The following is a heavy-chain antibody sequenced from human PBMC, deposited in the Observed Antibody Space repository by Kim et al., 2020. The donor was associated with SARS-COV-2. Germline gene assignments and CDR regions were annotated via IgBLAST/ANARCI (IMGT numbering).Heavy chain of an antibody. CDR1: GSTFSSYA. V-gene: IGHV3-23*01. CDR3: ANVDYGDYGRYDY. J-gene: IGHJ4*02. D-gene: IGHD4-17*01. Sequence: GGSLRLSCAASGSTFSSYAMSWVRQAPGKGLEWVSAISGSGGSTYYADSVKGRFTISRDNSKNTLYLQMNSLRAEDTAVYYCANVDYGDYGRYDYWGQGTLVTVSS. CDR2: ISGSGGST.